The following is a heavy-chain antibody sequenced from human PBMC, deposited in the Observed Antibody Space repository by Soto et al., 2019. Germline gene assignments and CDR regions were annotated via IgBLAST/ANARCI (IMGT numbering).Heavy chain of an antibody. V-gene: IGHV1-18*04. CDR2: ISLNNVDT. CDR1: GYSFPNHG. J-gene: IGHJ2*01. CDR3: ARVYSYGSHWFFDL. Sequence: QVQLVQSGAEVRKPGASVKVSCTASGYSFPNHGITWVRQAPGQGLEWMGWISLNNVDTKYAQKVQGRVTMTTDTSTSTGYMELWNLSYDDTAVYYCARVYSYGSHWFFDLWGRGTLVTVSS. D-gene: IGHD5-18*01.